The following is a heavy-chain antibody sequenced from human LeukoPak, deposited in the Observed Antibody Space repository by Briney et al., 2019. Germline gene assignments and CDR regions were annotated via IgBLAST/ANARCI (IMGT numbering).Heavy chain of an antibody. CDR3: ARGILLDYGDYGPDAFDI. CDR2: ISSSGSTI. J-gene: IGHJ3*02. D-gene: IGHD4-17*01. Sequence: PGGSLRLTCAASGFTFSSYEMNWVRQAPGKGLEWVSYISSSGSTIYYADSVKGRFTISRDNAKHSLYLQMNSLRAEDRAVYYCARGILLDYGDYGPDAFDIWGQGTMVSVSS. CDR1: GFTFSSYE. V-gene: IGHV3-48*03.